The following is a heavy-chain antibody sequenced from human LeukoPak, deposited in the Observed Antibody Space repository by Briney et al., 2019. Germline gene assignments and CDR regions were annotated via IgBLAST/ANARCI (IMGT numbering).Heavy chain of an antibody. D-gene: IGHD5-18*01. CDR2: IKYDGSNK. CDR1: GFTFSGYG. CDR3: VRHFTAMSSFDF. Sequence: PGGSLRLSCAASGFTFSGYGMHWVRQAPGKGLEWVAAIKYDGSNKYYADSVKGRFTISRDNSKNTLYLQMNSLRSEDTAVYYCVRHFTAMSSFDFWGQGTLVTVSS. V-gene: IGHV3-33*01. J-gene: IGHJ4*02.